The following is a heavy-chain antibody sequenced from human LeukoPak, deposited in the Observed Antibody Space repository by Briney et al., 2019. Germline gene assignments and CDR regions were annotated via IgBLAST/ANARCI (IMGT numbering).Heavy chain of an antibody. D-gene: IGHD3-10*02. Sequence: PGGSLRLSCAASGFTFSSYEMNWVRPAPGKGLEWGSYISSSSSTIYYADSVKGRFTISRDNAKNSLYLQMNSLRAEDTAVYYCAELGIAMIGGVWGKGTTVTTSS. CDR3: AELGIAMIGGV. J-gene: IGHJ6*01. CDR2: ISSSSSTI. V-gene: IGHV3-48*03. CDR1: GFTFSSYE.